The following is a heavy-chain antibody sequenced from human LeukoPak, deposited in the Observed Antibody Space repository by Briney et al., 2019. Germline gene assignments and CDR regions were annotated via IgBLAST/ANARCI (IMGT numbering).Heavy chain of an antibody. CDR1: GYSISSGYY. D-gene: IGHD3-3*01. J-gene: IGHJ6*03. CDR3: ARRGFGTIFGYYYMDV. V-gene: IGHV4-38-2*02. CDR2: IYHSGNT. Sequence: SETLSLTCTVSGYSISSGYYWGWIRQPPGKGLEWIGSIYHSGNTYYNPSLKSRVTISVDTSKNQFSLKLSSVTAADTAVYYCARRGFGTIFGYYYMDVWGKGTTVTVPS.